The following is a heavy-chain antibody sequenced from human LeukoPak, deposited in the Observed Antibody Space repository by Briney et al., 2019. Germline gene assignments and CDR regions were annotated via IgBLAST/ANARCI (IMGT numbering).Heavy chain of an antibody. V-gene: IGHV3-23*01. D-gene: IGHD5-18*01. Sequence: GGSLRLSCAASGFTFSSYAMSWVRQAPGKGLEWVSGVSGSDGSTYYADSVKGRFTISRDNSKNTLYLQMNSLRAEDTAVYYCAKDRRGYTYDLSAGSYFDYWGHGTQVTVSS. J-gene: IGHJ4*01. CDR3: AKDRRGYTYDLSAGSYFDY. CDR1: GFTFSSYA. CDR2: VSGSDGST.